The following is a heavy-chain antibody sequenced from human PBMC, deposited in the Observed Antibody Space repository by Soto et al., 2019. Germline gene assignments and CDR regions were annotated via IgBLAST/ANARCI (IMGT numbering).Heavy chain of an antibody. CDR3: ARHPLDYFYFYYMDV. J-gene: IGHJ6*03. V-gene: IGHV4-39*01. Sequence: SETLSLTCSVSGDSISSRSYYWGWIRQPPGKGLEWIGSISYSGRTYHNPSLKSRVTTSVDTSKNQFSLNLSSVTAADTAVYYCARHPLDYFYFYYMDVWGKGTTVTVSS. D-gene: IGHD6-6*01. CDR1: GDSISSRSYY. CDR2: ISYSGRT.